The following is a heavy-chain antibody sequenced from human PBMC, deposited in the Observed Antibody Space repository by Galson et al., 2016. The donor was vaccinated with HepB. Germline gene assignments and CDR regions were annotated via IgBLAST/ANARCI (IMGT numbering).Heavy chain of an antibody. V-gene: IGHV3-43*02. CDR3: AKDFKDSSSWYSWFDP. CDR2: ISGDGTST. CDR1: GFTFDGYV. J-gene: IGHJ5*02. D-gene: IGHD6-13*01. Sequence: SLRLSCAASGFTFDGYVMHWVRQAPGKGLEWVSLISGDGTSTYYADSVKGRFIISRDNSKNSLYLQMNSLRTEDTALYYCAKDFKDSSSWYSWFDPWGQGTLVTVSS.